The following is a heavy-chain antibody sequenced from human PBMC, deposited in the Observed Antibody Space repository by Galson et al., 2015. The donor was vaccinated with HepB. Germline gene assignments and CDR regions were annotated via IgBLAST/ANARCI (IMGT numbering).Heavy chain of an antibody. CDR1: GDSISTGGYY. CDR2: ISYNGIT. Sequence: TLSLTCAVSGDSISTGGYYWNWIRQPPGQDLEWIGFISYNGITRYNPSLQSPVTIPLDTSNNQFSLNLASVTAADTAVYYCASLTGYGTSPKLHALEIWGRGTMVTVSS. D-gene: IGHD4-17*01. V-gene: IGHV4-30-4*08. CDR3: ASLTGYGTSPKLHALEI. J-gene: IGHJ3*02.